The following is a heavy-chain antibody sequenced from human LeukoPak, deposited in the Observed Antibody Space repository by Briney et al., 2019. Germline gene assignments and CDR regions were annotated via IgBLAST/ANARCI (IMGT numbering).Heavy chain of an antibody. CDR1: GGSISGYF. CDR2: IYYSGST. V-gene: IGHV4-59*01. J-gene: IGHJ4*02. D-gene: IGHD3-22*01. CDR3: ARWGSSGFDY. Sequence: SETLSLTCTVSGGSISGYFWSWIRQPPGKGLKWIGYIYYSGSTNYNPSLKSRVTISVDTSNNQHSLKLSSVTAADTAVYYCARWGSSGFDYWGQGTLVTVSS.